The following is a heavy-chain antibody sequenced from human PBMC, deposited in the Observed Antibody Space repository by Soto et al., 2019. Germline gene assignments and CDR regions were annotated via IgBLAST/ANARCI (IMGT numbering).Heavy chain of an antibody. CDR2: IYYSGST. D-gene: IGHD3-10*01. CDR1: GGSISSSSYY. J-gene: IGHJ6*02. V-gene: IGHV4-39*01. CDR3: ARRAIRGVIIGMDV. Sequence: PSETLSLTCTVSGGSISSSSYYWGWIRQPPGKGLEWIGSIYYSGSTYYNPSLKSRVTKSVDTSKNQFSLKLSSVTAADTAVYYCARRAIRGVIIGMDVWGQGTTVTVA.